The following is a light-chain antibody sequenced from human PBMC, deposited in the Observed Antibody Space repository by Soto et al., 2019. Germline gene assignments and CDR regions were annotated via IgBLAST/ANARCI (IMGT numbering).Light chain of an antibody. CDR1: QSVTNSY. J-gene: IGKJ1*01. V-gene: IGKV3-20*01. CDR2: GAS. CDR3: QQYGSSPWT. Sequence: EIVLTQSPCTLSLSPGDRATLSCRASQSVTNSYIAWYQQKPGQAPRLLIYGASSRATGIPDRFTGSGSGTDFTLTITRLEPEDFAVYHCQQYGSSPWTFGQGTKVEIK.